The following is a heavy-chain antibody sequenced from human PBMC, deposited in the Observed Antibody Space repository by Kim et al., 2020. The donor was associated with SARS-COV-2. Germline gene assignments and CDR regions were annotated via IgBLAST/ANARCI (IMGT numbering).Heavy chain of an antibody. CDR2: IYYSGST. CDR1: GGSISSSSYY. V-gene: IGHV4-39*01. J-gene: IGHJ4*02. Sequence: SETLSLTCTVSGGSISSSSYYWGWIRQPPGKGLEWIGSIYYSGSTYYNPSLKSRVTISVDTSKNQFSLKLSSVTAADTAVYYCARLLKRGYYDSSGYYGQYYFGYWGQGTLVTVSS. CDR3: ARLLKRGYYDSSGYYGQYYFGY. D-gene: IGHD3-22*01.